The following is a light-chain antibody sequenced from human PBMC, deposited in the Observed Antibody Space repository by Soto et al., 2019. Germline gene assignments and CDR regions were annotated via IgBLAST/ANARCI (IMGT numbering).Light chain of an antibody. V-gene: IGKV1-27*01. CDR3: QNFDSAPQT. J-gene: IGKJ1*01. Sequence: DLQMTQSTSSLSASVGDRVTITCRASQGISIYLAWYQQKQGKVPKLLIYGASNLQSGVPSRFRGGGSGTEFTLTISSLQPEDVATYYCQNFDSAPQTFGQGTKVDIK. CDR2: GAS. CDR1: QGISIY.